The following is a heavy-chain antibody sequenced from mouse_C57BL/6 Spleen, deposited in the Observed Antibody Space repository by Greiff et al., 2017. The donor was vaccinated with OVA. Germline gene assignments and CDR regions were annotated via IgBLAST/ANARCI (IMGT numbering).Heavy chain of an antibody. V-gene: IGHV1-76*01. CDR1: GYTFTDYY. J-gene: IGHJ3*01. CDR2: IYPGSGNT. Sequence: VQLQQSGAELVRPGASVKLSCKASGYTFTDYYINWVKQRPGQGLEWIARIYPGSGNTYYNEKFKGKATLTAEKSSSTAYMQLSSLTSEDSAVYFCESGGNDYPWFAYWGQGTLVTVSA. D-gene: IGHD2-4*01. CDR3: ESGGNDYPWFAY.